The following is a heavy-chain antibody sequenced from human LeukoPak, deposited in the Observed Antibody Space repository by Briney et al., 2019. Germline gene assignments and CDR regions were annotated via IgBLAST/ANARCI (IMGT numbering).Heavy chain of an antibody. J-gene: IGHJ6*03. CDR1: GGSLSGYY. CDR2: INHSGST. D-gene: IGHD3-22*01. V-gene: IGHV4-34*01. CDR3: AREFHDSSGYYYYYYMDV. Sequence: PSETLSLTCAVYGGSLSGYYWSWIRQPPGKGLEWIGEINHSGSTNYNPSLKSRVTISVDTSKNHFSLKLSSVTAADTAVYYCAREFHDSSGYYYYYYMDVWGKGTTVTVSS.